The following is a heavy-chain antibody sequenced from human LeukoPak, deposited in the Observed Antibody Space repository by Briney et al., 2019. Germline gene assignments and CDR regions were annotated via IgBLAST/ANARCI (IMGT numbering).Heavy chain of an antibody. Sequence: GGSLRLSCAASGFTFSSYAMSWVRQTPGKGLEWVSSISGSTGSTYYADSVKGRFTISRDNSKNTVYAQMNSLRAEDTAVYYCARDRDGYNYDAFDIWGQGTMVTVSS. D-gene: IGHD5-24*01. V-gene: IGHV3-23*01. CDR1: GFTFSSYA. CDR2: ISGSTGST. J-gene: IGHJ3*02. CDR3: ARDRDGYNYDAFDI.